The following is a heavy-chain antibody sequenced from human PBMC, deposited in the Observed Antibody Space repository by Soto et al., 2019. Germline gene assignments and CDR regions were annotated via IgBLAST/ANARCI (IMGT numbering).Heavy chain of an antibody. CDR3: ASQGGYGVYVYRGEFEY. D-gene: IGHD4-17*01. Sequence: QVQLQESGPGLVKPSQTLSLTCTVSGGSISSVGYYWSWIRQHPGKVLEWIGYIYDSGSTYYNPSLKMRVTISVATSKSQFSLKLSSVTAADTAVYYCASQGGYGVYVYRGEFEYWGQGTLVTVAS. CDR1: GGSISSVGYY. V-gene: IGHV4-31*03. CDR2: IYDSGST. J-gene: IGHJ4*02.